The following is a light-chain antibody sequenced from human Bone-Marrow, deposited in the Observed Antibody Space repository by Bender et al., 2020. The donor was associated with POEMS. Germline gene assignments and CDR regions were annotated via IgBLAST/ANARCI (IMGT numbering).Light chain of an antibody. CDR3: QAADNSGTWV. CDR2: KDT. CDR1: VVSKQY. V-gene: IGLV3-25*03. Sequence: SNELTQPPSVSVSPGQTARITCSGEVVSKQYVYWYQQKPGQAPVLVMYKDTERPSGIPDRFSGFSSGSVITLTITGVRAEDEADYYCQAADNSGTWVFGAGTRLTVV. J-gene: IGLJ3*02.